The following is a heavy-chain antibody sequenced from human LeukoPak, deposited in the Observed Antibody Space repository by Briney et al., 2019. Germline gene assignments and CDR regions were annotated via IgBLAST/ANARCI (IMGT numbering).Heavy chain of an antibody. CDR1: GASVSSYY. CDR3: ATGYYEPFAN. Sequence: SETLSLTCTFSGASVSSYYWDWLRQTPGKGLEWIGYISDTGKTDSNPSLKSRVSISLGPANKQFSLRLRSVTAAVSAVYYCATGYYEPFANWGPGILVTVSS. J-gene: IGHJ4*02. CDR2: ISDTGKT. D-gene: IGHD3-3*01. V-gene: IGHV4-59*02.